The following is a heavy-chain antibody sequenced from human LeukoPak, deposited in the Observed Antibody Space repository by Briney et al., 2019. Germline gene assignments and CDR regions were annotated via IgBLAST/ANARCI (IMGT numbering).Heavy chain of an antibody. CDR2: ISGSDGST. CDR1: GFTFSSYA. V-gene: IGHV3-23*01. J-gene: IGHJ4*02. CDR3: AKDLHYYDSSGYYSFDY. Sequence: GGSLRLSCAVSGFTFSSYAMSWVRQAPGKGLEWVSAISGSDGSTYYADSVKGRFTISRDNSKNTLYLQMNSLRAEDTAVYYCAKDLHYYDSSGYYSFDYWGQGTLVTVSS. D-gene: IGHD3-22*01.